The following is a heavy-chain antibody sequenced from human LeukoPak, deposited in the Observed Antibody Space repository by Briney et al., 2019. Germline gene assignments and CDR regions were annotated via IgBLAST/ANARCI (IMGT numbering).Heavy chain of an antibody. V-gene: IGHV4-59*08. D-gene: IGHD2-2*01. Sequence: PSGTLSLTCTVSGGSISSYYWSWVRQPPGKGLEWIGYIYYSGSTNYNPSLKSRVTISVDTSKNQFSLKLSSVTAADTAVYYCARHLDQLAAGAFDIWGQGTMVTVSS. CDR2: IYYSGST. CDR3: ARHLDQLAAGAFDI. CDR1: GGSISSYY. J-gene: IGHJ3*02.